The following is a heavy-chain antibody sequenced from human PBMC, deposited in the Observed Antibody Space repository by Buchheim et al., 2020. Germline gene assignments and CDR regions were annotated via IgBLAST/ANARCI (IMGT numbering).Heavy chain of an antibody. D-gene: IGHD6-6*01. V-gene: IGHV1-69*06. CDR2: IIPIFGTA. J-gene: IGHJ6*02. CDR3: ATCPSIAARPCYYYGMDV. Sequence: QVQLVQSGAEVKKPGSSVKVSCKASGGTFSSYAISWVRQAPGQGLEWMGGIIPIFGTANYAQKFQGRVTITADKSTSTAYMELSSLRSEDTAVYHCATCPSIAARPCYYYGMDVWGQGTT. CDR1: GGTFSSYA.